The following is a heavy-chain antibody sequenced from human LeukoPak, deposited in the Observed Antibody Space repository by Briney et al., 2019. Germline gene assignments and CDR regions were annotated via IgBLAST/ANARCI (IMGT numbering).Heavy chain of an antibody. D-gene: IGHD3-9*01. Sequence: SQTLSLTCTVSGGSISSGGYYWSWIRQHPGKGLEWIGYIYYSGSTYYNPSLKSRVTISVDTSKNQFSLKLSSVTAADTAVYYCVGDILTGYYNSRYYFDYWGQGTLVTVSS. CDR2: IYYSGST. CDR3: VGDILTGYYNSRYYFDY. CDR1: GGSISSGGYY. V-gene: IGHV4-31*03. J-gene: IGHJ4*02.